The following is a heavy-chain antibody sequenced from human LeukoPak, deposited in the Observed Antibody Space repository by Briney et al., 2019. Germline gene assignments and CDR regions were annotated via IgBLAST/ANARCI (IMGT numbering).Heavy chain of an antibody. CDR3: ASQELVRGVGVYFDY. D-gene: IGHD3-10*01. CDR2: IKQDGSEE. CDR1: GFTFSSYW. V-gene: IGHV3-7*01. Sequence: GGSLRLSCAASGFTFSSYWMSWVRQAPGKGLEWVANIKQDGSEEYYVDSVKGRFTISRDNAKNSLYLQKNSLRAEDTAVYYCASQELVRGVGVYFDYWGQGTLVTVSS. J-gene: IGHJ4*02.